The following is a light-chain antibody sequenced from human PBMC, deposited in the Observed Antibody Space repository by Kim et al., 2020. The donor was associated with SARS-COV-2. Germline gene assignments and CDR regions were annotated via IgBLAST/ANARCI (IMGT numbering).Light chain of an antibody. J-gene: IGKJ2*01. Sequence: EIVLTQSPATLSVSPGERATLSCRASQSVSSNFAWYQQKPGQAPRLLIYRASTRATGIPARFSGSGSETEFTLTISSLQSEDFAMYYCHQYNKWPFAFGQGTKLEI. CDR1: QSVSSN. V-gene: IGKV3-15*01. CDR3: HQYNKWPFA. CDR2: RAS.